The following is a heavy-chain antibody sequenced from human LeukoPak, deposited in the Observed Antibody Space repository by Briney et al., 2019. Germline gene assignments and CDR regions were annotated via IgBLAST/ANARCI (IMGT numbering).Heavy chain of an antibody. CDR1: GFTFSNAW. CDR3: TREAVTANGYFDY. CDR2: IKSKTDGGTT. V-gene: IGHV3-15*01. J-gene: IGHJ4*02. D-gene: IGHD2-21*02. Sequence: GGSLRLSCAASGFTFSNAWMTWVRQAPGKGLEWVGRIKSKTDGGTTDYAAPVKGRFTISRDDSKNTLYLQMSSLKTEDTAVYYCTREAVTANGYFDYWGQGTLVTVSS.